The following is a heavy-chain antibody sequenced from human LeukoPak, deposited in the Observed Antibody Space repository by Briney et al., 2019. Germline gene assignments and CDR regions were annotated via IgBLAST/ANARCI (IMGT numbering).Heavy chain of an antibody. Sequence: PGGSLRLSCAASGFTFSSHGMNWVRQAPGKGLEWVSGISPSGGITYYTDSVKGRFTISRDNSKNTLYLQMNSLRAEDTAVYYCAKGNYLRQQLVLGYFDYWGQGTLVTVSS. CDR1: GFTFSSHG. CDR3: AKGNYLRQQLVLGYFDY. J-gene: IGHJ4*02. V-gene: IGHV3-23*01. CDR2: ISPSGGIT. D-gene: IGHD6-13*01.